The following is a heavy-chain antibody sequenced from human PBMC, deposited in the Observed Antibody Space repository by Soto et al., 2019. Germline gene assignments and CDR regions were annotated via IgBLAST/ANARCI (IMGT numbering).Heavy chain of an antibody. D-gene: IGHD2-15*01. CDR1: GFTFSDYY. J-gene: IGHJ4*02. CDR3: ARGREDGAAYYYDY. Sequence: PGGSLRLSCAASGFTFSDYYMSWIRQAPGKGLEWVSYISSSSSYTNYADSVKGRFTISRDNAKNSLYLQMNSLRAEDTAVYYCARGREDGAAYYYDYWGQGTLVTVSS. CDR2: ISSSSSYT. V-gene: IGHV3-11*05.